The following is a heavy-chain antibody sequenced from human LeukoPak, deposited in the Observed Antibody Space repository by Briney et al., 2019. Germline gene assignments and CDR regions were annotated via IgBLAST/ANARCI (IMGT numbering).Heavy chain of an antibody. V-gene: IGHV4-39*01. CDR3: ARYRYSSGWYGYYYMDV. CDR2: IYYSGST. D-gene: IGHD6-19*01. Sequence: SSETLSLTCTVSGGSISSSSYYWGWIRQPPGKGLEWIGSIYYSGSTYYNPSLKSRVTISVDTSKNQFSLKLSSVTAADTAVYYCARYRYSSGWYGYYYMDVWGKGTTVTVSS. CDR1: GGSISSSSYY. J-gene: IGHJ6*03.